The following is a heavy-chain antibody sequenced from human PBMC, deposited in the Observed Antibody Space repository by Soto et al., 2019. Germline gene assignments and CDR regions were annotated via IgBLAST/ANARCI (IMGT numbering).Heavy chain of an antibody. CDR1: GYSFTSYW. V-gene: IGHV5-51*01. CDR2: IYPGDSDT. D-gene: IGHD3-22*01. Sequence: GESLKISCKGSGYSFTSYWIGWVRQMPGKGLEWMGIIYPGDSDTRYSPSFQGQVTISADKSISTAYLQWSSLKASDTAMYYCARQSWDDSSGYYYFDYWGQGTLVTVSS. J-gene: IGHJ4*02. CDR3: ARQSWDDSSGYYYFDY.